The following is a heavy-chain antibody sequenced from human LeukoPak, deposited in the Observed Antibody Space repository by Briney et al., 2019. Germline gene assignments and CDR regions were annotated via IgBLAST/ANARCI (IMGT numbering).Heavy chain of an antibody. V-gene: IGHV4-34*01. J-gene: IGHJ4*02. D-gene: IGHD6-13*01. Sequence: SETLSLTCAVYGGSFSGYYWSWIRQPPGKGLEWIGEINHSGSTNYNPSLKSRVTISVDTSKNQFSLKLSSVTAADTAVYYCARTRSSWNGDLDYWGQGTLVTVSS. CDR2: INHSGST. CDR1: GGSFSGYY. CDR3: ARTRSSWNGDLDY.